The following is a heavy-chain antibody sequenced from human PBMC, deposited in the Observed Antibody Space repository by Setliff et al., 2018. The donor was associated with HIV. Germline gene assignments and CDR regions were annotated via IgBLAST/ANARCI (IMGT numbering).Heavy chain of an antibody. CDR3: ARSGSYETFDY. J-gene: IGHJ4*02. V-gene: IGHV4-4*07. Sequence: SETLSLTCTVSGGSITSSYWSWIRQPAGKGLEWIGRSYTSGSTNYNPSLKSRVTMSIDTSKKQFSLKLASVTAADTAVYYCARSGSYETFDYWGQGTLVTVSS. D-gene: IGHD3-22*01. CDR1: GGSITSSY. CDR2: SYTSGST.